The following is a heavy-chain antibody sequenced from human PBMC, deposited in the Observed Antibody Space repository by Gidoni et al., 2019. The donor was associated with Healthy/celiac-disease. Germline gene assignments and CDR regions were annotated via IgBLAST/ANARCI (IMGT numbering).Heavy chain of an antibody. V-gene: IGHV4-61*02. CDR1: GGSISSGSYY. CDR2: IYTSGST. J-gene: IGHJ3*02. Sequence: QVQLQESGPGLVKPSQTLSLTCTASGGSISSGSYYWSWIRQPAGKGLEWIGRIYTSGSTNYNPSLKSRVTISVDTSKNQFSLKLSSVTAADTAVYYCARESWLQQSPDAFDIWGQGTMVTVSS. CDR3: ARESWLQQSPDAFDI. D-gene: IGHD6-13*01.